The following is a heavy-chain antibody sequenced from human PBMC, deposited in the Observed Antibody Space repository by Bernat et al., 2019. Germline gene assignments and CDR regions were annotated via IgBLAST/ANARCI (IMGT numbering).Heavy chain of an antibody. D-gene: IGHD2-2*01. CDR2: ISYDGSNK. CDR3: ARDPWGVPAAMGGAFDS. Sequence: QVQLVESGGGVVQPGRSLRLSCAASGFTFSSYAMHWVRQAPGKGLEWVAVISYDGSNKYYADSVKGRFTISRDNSKNTLYLQMNGLRAEDTAVYYCARDPWGVPAAMGGAFDSWGQGTLVTVSS. CDR1: GFTFSSYA. J-gene: IGHJ4*02. V-gene: IGHV3-30-3*01.